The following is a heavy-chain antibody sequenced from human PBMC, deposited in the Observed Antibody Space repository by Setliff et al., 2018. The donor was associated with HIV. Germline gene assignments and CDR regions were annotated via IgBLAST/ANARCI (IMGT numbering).Heavy chain of an antibody. CDR2: VYYSGST. J-gene: IGHJ4*02. Sequence: PSETLSLTCTVSDDSISSGGYWWAWIRQPPGKELEWIGSVYYSGSTHYNLSLKSRVTMSVDTSRNQFSLNLRSMSAADTAVYYCARQIGGSYTHFDYWGQGTLVTVS. V-gene: IGHV4-39*01. D-gene: IGHD1-26*01. CDR3: ARQIGGSYTHFDY. CDR1: DDSISSGGYW.